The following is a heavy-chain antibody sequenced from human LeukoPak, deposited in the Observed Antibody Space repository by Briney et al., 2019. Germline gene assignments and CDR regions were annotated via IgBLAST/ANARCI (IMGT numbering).Heavy chain of an antibody. V-gene: IGHV1-18*01. CDR3: ARGISELLWFGELLFY. Sequence: ASVKVSCKASGYTFTSYGISWVRQAPGQGLEWMGWISAYNGSTNYAQKLQGRVTMTTDTSTSTAYMELRSLRSDDTAVYYCARGISELLWFGELLFYWGQGTLVTVSS. J-gene: IGHJ4*02. D-gene: IGHD3-10*01. CDR1: GYTFTSYG. CDR2: ISAYNGST.